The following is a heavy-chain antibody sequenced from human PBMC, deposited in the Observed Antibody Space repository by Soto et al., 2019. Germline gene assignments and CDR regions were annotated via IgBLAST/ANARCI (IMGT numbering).Heavy chain of an antibody. J-gene: IGHJ6*02. CDR3: ARAGCDGGSCYTLVGLRYGMDV. Sequence: QVQLVESGGGVVQPGRSLRLSCAASGLTFSSYVMYWVRQAPGKGLEWVAVISYDGNNKYYADSVKGRFTISRDNSKNTLYLQMNSLRAEDTAVYYCARAGCDGGSCYTLVGLRYGMDVWGQGTTVTVSS. D-gene: IGHD2-15*01. V-gene: IGHV3-30-3*01. CDR2: ISYDGNNK. CDR1: GLTFSSYV.